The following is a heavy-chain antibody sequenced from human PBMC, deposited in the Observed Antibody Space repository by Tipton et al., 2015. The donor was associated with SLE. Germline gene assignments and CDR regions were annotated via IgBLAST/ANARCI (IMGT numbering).Heavy chain of an antibody. CDR3: AREGRDGYNPLGMDV. Sequence: TLSLTCTVSGGSINSYYWSWIRQPPGKGLEWIGYIYYIYYTGSTNYNPSLKSRVTISVDRSKNQFSLKLSSVTAADTAVYYCAREGRDGYNPLGMDVWGQGTTVTVSS. J-gene: IGHJ6*02. CDR2: IYYIYYTGST. D-gene: IGHD5-24*01. V-gene: IGHV4-59*12. CDR1: GGSINSYY.